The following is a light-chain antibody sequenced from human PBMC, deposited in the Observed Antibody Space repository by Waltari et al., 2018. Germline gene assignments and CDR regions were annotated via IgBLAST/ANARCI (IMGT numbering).Light chain of an antibody. Sequence: EIVMTQSPATLSVSPGDTATLSCRAILSVSNNFAWYQQTPGQAPRLLIYGTSTRASGIPAKCSGSGYGTEFTLTISSLQSEDFAVYYCQQYNNWPRTFGQGTKLEIK. CDR1: LSVSNN. CDR2: GTS. J-gene: IGKJ2*01. CDR3: QQYNNWPRT. V-gene: IGKV3-15*01.